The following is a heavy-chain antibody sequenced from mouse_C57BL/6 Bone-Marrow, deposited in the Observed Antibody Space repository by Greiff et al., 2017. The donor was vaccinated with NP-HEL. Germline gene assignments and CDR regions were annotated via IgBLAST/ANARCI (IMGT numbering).Heavy chain of an antibody. CDR3: ARDGDYYGSRVRGDY. CDR1: GYTFTSYW. Sequence: QVQLQQPGAELVMPGASVKLSCKASGYTFTSYWMHWVKQRPGQGLEWIGEIDPSDSYTNYNQKFKGKSTLTVDKSSSTAYMQLSSLTSEDSAVYYCARDGDYYGSRVRGDYWGQGTSVTVSS. J-gene: IGHJ4*01. CDR2: IDPSDSYT. V-gene: IGHV1-69*01. D-gene: IGHD1-1*01.